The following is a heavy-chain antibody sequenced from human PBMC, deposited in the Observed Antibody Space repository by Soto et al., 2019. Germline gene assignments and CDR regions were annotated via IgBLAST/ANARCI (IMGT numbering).Heavy chain of an antibody. V-gene: IGHV1-46*01. J-gene: IGHJ4*02. CDR1: ADTFTSYY. D-gene: IGHD5-18*01. CDR3: AREGYSYGYGTGY. CDR2: INPNGGST. Sequence: ASVKVSCKAPADTFTSYYIHWVRQAPGHGLEWMGIINPNGGSTRFAQTFQGRITMTTDTSTSTAYMELSSLRSEDTAVYYCAREGYSYGYGTGYWGQGTLVTVSS.